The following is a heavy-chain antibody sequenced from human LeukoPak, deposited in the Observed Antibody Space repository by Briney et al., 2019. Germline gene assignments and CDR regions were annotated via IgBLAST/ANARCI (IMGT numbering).Heavy chain of an antibody. J-gene: IGHJ4*02. CDR2: IWSDGSIK. D-gene: IGHD6-13*01. CDR1: GFTFRNYG. Sequence: PGGSLRLSRAASGFTFRNYGMHWVRQAPGKGLEWFTVIWSDGSIKYYADSVKGRFTISRDNSKNTLYLQMNSLRAEDTAVYYCTRSSAYTSSWSSSYFDYWGQGTIVTVSS. V-gene: IGHV3-33*01. CDR3: TRSSAYTSSWSSSYFDY.